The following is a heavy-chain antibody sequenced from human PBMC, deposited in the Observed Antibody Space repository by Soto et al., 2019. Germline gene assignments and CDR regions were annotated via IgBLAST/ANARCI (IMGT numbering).Heavy chain of an antibody. CDR1: GFTVSSKY. CDR3: AREAPMDG. J-gene: IGHJ6*02. Sequence: DVQLVETGGELIQPGGSLRLSCAASGFTVSSKYMSWVRQAPGKGLEWISVIWSAGLIYYADSVRGRFTISRDISKYILYLEMTSLRADDTAVYYCAREAPMDGWGQGTTVTVSS. CDR2: IWSAGLI. V-gene: IGHV3-53*02.